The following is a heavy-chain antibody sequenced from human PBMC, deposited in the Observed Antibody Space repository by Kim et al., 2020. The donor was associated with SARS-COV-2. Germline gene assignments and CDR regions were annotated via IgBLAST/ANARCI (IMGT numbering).Heavy chain of an antibody. J-gene: IGHJ5*02. V-gene: IGHV5-51*01. CDR3: ARSKNTIFTIRGVFTRGYDWFDP. Sequence: GESLKISCKGSGYSFTNYWIAWVRQMPGKGLEWMGIIYLGDSDIRYSPSFQGQVTISADRSISTAYLQWSSLEASDTAMYYCARSKNTIFTIRGVFTRGYDWFDPWGQGTLVTVSS. CDR1: GYSFTNYW. CDR2: IYLGDSDI. D-gene: IGHD3-10*01.